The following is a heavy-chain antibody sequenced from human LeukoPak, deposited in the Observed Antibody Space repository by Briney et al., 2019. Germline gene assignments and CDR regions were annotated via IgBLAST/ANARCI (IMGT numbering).Heavy chain of an antibody. CDR1: GGTFSSYA. D-gene: IGHD5-18*01. J-gene: IGHJ6*02. V-gene: IGHV1-69*04. CDR3: ARDALGSEGHIQLWLNYYYGMDV. Sequence: SVKVSCKASGGTFSSYAISWVRQAPGQGLEWMGRIIPILGIANYVQKFQGRVTITADKSTSTAYMELSSLRSEDTAVYYCARDALGSEGHIQLWLNYYYGMDVWGQGTTVTVSS. CDR2: IIPILGIA.